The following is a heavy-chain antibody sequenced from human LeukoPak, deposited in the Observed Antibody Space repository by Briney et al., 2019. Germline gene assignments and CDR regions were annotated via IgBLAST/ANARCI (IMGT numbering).Heavy chain of an antibody. J-gene: IGHJ4*02. V-gene: IGHV3-7*01. CDR1: GFTFSSYW. CDR3: ATAFRGSYDN. Sequence: GSLRLSCAASGFTFSSYWMSWVRQAPGKGLEWGANIKQAGSDKKYEDSGKGRLTISRDNNKNSLYLQMNSLRAEDTAVYYCATAFRGSYDNWGQGTLVTVSS. CDR2: IKQAGSDK. D-gene: IGHD1-26*01.